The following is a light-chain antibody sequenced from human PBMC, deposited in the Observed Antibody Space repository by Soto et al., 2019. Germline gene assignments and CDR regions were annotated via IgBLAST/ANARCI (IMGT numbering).Light chain of an antibody. Sequence: EIVMTQSPATLSVSPGERATLSCRASQSVSSNLAWYQQKPGQPPRLLIYGASTRATGIPARFSGSGSGTEFILSISSLQSEDFAVYYCQHYNNWLRSTFGGGTKVEIK. CDR3: QHYNNWLRST. V-gene: IGKV3-15*01. CDR2: GAS. CDR1: QSVSSN. J-gene: IGKJ4*01.